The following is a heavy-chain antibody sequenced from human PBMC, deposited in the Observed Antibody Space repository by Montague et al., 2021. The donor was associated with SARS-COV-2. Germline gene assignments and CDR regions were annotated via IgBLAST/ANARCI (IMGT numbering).Heavy chain of an antibody. CDR3: ARGQVTIFGVLIMLPAAGALDI. CDR2: IYYSGST. J-gene: IGHJ3*02. CDR1: SGSISSYY. Sequence: SETLSLTCTVSSGSISSYYWSWIRQPPGKGLEWIGYIYYSGSTNYNPSLKSRVTISVDTSKNQFSLKLSSVSAADTAVYYCARGQVTIFGVLIMLPAAGALDIWGRGTMVSVSS. V-gene: IGHV4-59*12. D-gene: IGHD3-3*01.